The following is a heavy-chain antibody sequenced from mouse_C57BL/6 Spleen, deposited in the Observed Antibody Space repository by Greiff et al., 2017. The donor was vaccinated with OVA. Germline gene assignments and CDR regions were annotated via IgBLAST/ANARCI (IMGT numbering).Heavy chain of an antibody. CDR3: ARRRSYYGSSDDYAMDY. CDR1: GYAFTNYL. D-gene: IGHD1-1*01. CDR2: INPGGGGT. V-gene: IGHV1-54*01. J-gene: IGHJ4*01. Sequence: QVQLQQSGAELVRPGTSVKVSCKASGYAFTNYLIEWVKQRPGQGLEWIGVINPGGGGTNYNEKFKGKATLTADKSSSTGYMQLSSLTSEDSAVYFWARRRSYYGSSDDYAMDYWGQGTSVTVSS.